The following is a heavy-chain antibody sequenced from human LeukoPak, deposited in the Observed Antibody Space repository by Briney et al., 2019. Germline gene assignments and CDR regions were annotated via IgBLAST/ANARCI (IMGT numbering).Heavy chain of an antibody. CDR1: GITVSSNY. CDR2: IYTGGTT. CDR3: AKSQDGGRLFHFDY. Sequence: GGSLRLSCSASGITVSSNYMTWVRHPPGKGLQWVSVIYTGGTTYYADSVKGRFTISRDNSKNTLYLQMNSLRAEDTAVYFCAKSQDGGRLFHFDYWGQGTLVTVSS. V-gene: IGHV3-53*01. D-gene: IGHD1-26*01. J-gene: IGHJ4*02.